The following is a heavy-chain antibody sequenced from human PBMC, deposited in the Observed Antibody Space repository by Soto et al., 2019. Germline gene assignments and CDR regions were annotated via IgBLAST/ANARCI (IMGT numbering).Heavy chain of an antibody. J-gene: IGHJ5*02. CDR3: ARGGSEIGYGRSSVDWFDP. CDR2: MNPNSGNT. CDR1: GYTFTSYD. Sequence: QVQLVQSGAEVKKPGASVKVSCKASGYTFTSYDINWVRQATGQGLEWMGWMNPNSGNTGYAQKFQGRVTMTRNTSISTAYMELSSLRSEDTAVYYCARGGSEIGYGRSSVDWFDPWGQGTLVTVSS. V-gene: IGHV1-8*01. D-gene: IGHD6-6*01.